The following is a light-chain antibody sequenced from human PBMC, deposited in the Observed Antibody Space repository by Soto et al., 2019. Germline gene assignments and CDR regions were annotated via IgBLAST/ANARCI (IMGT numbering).Light chain of an antibody. V-gene: IGKV4-1*01. CDR3: QQYYNTPLT. Sequence: DIVMTQSPDSLAVSLGERATFNCKSSQSVLYSSNNKNYLAWYQQKPGQPPKLLIYWASVRESGVPDRFSGSGSGTDFTLTIDSLQAEDVAVYYCQQYYNTPLTFGGGTKVEIK. J-gene: IGKJ4*01. CDR2: WAS. CDR1: QSVLYSSNNKNY.